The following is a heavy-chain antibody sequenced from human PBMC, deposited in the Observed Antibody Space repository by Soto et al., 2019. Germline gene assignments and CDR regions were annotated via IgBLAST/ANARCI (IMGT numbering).Heavy chain of an antibody. J-gene: IGHJ3*02. Sequence: ASVKVSCKASGGTFSSYGISWVRQAPGQGLEWMGGIIPIFGTANYAQKFQGRVTITADESTSTAYMELNSLRAEDTAVYYCANDDSRITMISDAFDIWGQGTMVTVSS. V-gene: IGHV1-69*13. CDR2: IIPIFGTA. D-gene: IGHD3-22*01. CDR1: GGTFSSYG. CDR3: ANDDSRITMISDAFDI.